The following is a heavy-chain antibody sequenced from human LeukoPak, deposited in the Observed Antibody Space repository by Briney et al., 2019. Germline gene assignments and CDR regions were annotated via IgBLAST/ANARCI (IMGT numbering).Heavy chain of an antibody. D-gene: IGHD3-22*01. Sequence: GGSLRLSCAASGFTFISYETNWVRQAPGKGLEWVSYISSSASTMYYAYSVKGRFTISRDNAKNSLYLQMNSLRAEDTGVYYCATYYDSAGFYFDYWGQGTLVTVSS. CDR3: ATYYDSAGFYFDY. V-gene: IGHV3-48*03. CDR2: ISSSASTM. J-gene: IGHJ4*02. CDR1: GFTFISYE.